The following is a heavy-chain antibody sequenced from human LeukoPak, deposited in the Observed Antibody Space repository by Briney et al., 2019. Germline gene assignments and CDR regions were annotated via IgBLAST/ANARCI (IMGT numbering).Heavy chain of an antibody. CDR2: INHSGST. D-gene: IGHD2-2*01. Sequence: SETLSLTCAVYGGSFSGYYWSWIRQPPGKGLEWIGEINHSGSTNYNPSLKSRVTISVDTSKNQFSLKLSSVTAADTAVYYCARGRLPAATGSPLDYWGQGTLVTVSS. J-gene: IGHJ4*02. V-gene: IGHV4-34*01. CDR3: ARGRLPAATGSPLDY. CDR1: GGSFSGYY.